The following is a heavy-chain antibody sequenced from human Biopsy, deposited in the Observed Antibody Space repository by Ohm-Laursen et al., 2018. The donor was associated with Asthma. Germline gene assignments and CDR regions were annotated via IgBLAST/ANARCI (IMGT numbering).Heavy chain of an antibody. V-gene: IGHV4-34*01. J-gene: IGHJ6*02. CDR2: INHSGST. CDR1: GGSINIGDYY. Sequence: GTLSLTCTVSGGSINIGDYYWSWIRQPPGKGLEWIGEINHSGSTNYNPSLKSRVTISVDTSKNQFSLKLSSVTAADTAVYYCARSAKTIFGVVMGSYYYGMDVWGQGTTVTVSS. D-gene: IGHD3-3*01. CDR3: ARSAKTIFGVVMGSYYYGMDV.